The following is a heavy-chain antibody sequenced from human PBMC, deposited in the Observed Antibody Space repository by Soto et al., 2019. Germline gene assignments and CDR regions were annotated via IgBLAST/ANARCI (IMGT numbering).Heavy chain of an antibody. Sequence: ASVKVSCKASGYTFTSYSMHWVRQAPGQRLEWMGWINAGNGNTKYSQKFQGRVTITRDTSASTAYMELSSLRSEDTAVYYCARGRLELYYYYYGMYVWGQGTTVTVSS. CDR3: ARGRLELYYYYYGMYV. D-gene: IGHD1-7*01. CDR1: GYTFTSYS. J-gene: IGHJ6*02. V-gene: IGHV1-3*01. CDR2: INAGNGNT.